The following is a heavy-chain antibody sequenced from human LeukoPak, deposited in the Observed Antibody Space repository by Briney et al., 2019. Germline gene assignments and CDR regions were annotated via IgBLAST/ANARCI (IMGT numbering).Heavy chain of an antibody. CDR2: ISGSGGST. V-gene: IGHV3-23*01. D-gene: IGHD2-21*02. CDR1: EFTFSSYA. Sequence: GGSLRLSCAASEFTFSSYAMNWVRQAPGKGLEWVSGISGSGGSTYYADSVKGRFTISRDNAKNSLYLQMNSLRADDTAIYYCVAGGDCNYWGKGTLVTVSS. J-gene: IGHJ4*02. CDR3: VAGGDCNY.